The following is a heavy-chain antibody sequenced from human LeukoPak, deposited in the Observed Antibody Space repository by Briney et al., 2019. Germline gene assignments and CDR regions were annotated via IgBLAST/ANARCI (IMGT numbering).Heavy chain of an antibody. CDR3: ARQDDSSGYPPPIDY. CDR1: GYSFTNYW. D-gene: IGHD3-22*01. Sequence: AESLKISCNGSGYSFTNYWICWVRQMPRKVLEWMGIIYPGDSDTRYNPSLHGQVTISAGKAINTAYLQWSSLKASDTAMYYCARQDDSSGYPPPIDYWGKGTPVTVSS. CDR2: IYPGDSDT. V-gene: IGHV5-51*01. J-gene: IGHJ4*02.